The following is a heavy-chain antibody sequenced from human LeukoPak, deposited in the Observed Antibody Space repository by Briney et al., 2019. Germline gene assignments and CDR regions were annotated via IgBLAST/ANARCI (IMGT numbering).Heavy chain of an antibody. Sequence: SSETLSLTCSVSGGPITSSSYYWSWIRQPAGKGLEWIGRIYTSGSTNYNPSLKSRVTMSVDTSKNQFSLKLSSVTAADTAVYYCAREGVVPADRYYYYYYMDVWGKGTTVTVSS. CDR2: IYTSGST. J-gene: IGHJ6*03. CDR3: AREGVVPADRYYYYYYMDV. CDR1: GGPITSSSYY. V-gene: IGHV4-61*02. D-gene: IGHD2-2*01.